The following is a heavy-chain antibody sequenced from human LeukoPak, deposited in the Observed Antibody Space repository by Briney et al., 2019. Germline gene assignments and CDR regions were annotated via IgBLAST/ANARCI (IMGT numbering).Heavy chain of an antibody. CDR2: IKQDGSEK. CDR1: GFTFSIYW. Sequence: GGSLRLSCAASGFTFSIYWMSWVRQAPGKGLEWVANIKQDGSEKYYVDSVKGRFTISRDNAKNSLYLQMNSLRAEDTAVYYCARVFRPSLTVFIIRGAFDIWGQGTMVTVSS. CDR3: ARVFRPSLTVFIIRGAFDI. D-gene: IGHD3-3*01. J-gene: IGHJ3*02. V-gene: IGHV3-7*01.